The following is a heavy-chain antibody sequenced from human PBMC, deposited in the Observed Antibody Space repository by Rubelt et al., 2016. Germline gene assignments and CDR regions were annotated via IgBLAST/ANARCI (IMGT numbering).Heavy chain of an antibody. V-gene: IGHV1-2*06. J-gene: IGHJ4*02. Sequence: QVQLVQSGAEVKKPGASVKVSCKASGYTFTGYYMHWVRQAPGQGLEWVGRINPNSGGTNYAQKFKGRVTMTRDTSSTTAYMELSRLRSDDTAVFYCARESSSGWYIDYWGQGTLVTVSS. CDR1: GYTFTGYY. CDR2: INPNSGGT. D-gene: IGHD6-19*01. CDR3: ARESSSGWYIDY.